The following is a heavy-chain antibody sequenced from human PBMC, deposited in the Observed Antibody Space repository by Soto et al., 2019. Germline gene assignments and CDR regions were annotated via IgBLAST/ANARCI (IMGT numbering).Heavy chain of an antibody. Sequence: QVHLVQSGAEVKKPGSSVKVSCKTSGGSFNNYAVSWVRQAPGQGLEWMGGIIPNFDTPNYAQKFQDRATIIAGESTSTVYMELRSLRSNDTAVYYCAVAMVREILIFESSGMHVWGQGTTVIVSS. CDR3: AVAMVREILIFESSGMHV. D-gene: IGHD3-10*01. J-gene: IGHJ6*02. V-gene: IGHV1-69*01. CDR1: GGSFNNYA. CDR2: IIPNFDTP.